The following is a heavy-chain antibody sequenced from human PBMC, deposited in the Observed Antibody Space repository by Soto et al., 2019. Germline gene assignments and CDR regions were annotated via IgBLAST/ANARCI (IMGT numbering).Heavy chain of an antibody. D-gene: IGHD2-15*01. J-gene: IGHJ6*02. V-gene: IGHV3-9*01. CDR3: ARCASGGYYNYYAMDV. CDR2: MSWNGARI. CDR1: GFTFDDYA. Sequence: EVQLVESGGGLVQPGRSLRLSCAASGFTFDDYAMHWVRQVPGKGLEWVSGMSWNGARIGYADSVKGRFTISRDNAKNSLYLQMNSLRDEDTAVYYCARCASGGYYNYYAMDVWGQGTTVTVSS.